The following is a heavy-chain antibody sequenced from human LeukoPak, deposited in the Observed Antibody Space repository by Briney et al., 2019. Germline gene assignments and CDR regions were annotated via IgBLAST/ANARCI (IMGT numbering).Heavy chain of an antibody. CDR1: GHSFTGYY. Sequence: GASVKVSCKASGHSFTGYYMHWVRQAPGQGLEWMGWINPNSGGTNYAQKFQGRVTMTRDTSISTAYMELSRLRSDDTAVYYCASPYGSGSDRDRLNFDYRGQGTLVTVSS. D-gene: IGHD3-10*01. CDR2: INPNSGGT. J-gene: IGHJ4*02. CDR3: ASPYGSGSDRDRLNFDY. V-gene: IGHV1-2*02.